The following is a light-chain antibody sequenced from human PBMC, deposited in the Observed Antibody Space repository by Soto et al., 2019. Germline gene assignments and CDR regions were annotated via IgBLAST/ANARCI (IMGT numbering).Light chain of an antibody. CDR1: QSIRND. J-gene: IGKJ4*01. V-gene: IGKV1-17*01. CDR2: VAS. CDR3: LQQNSYPLT. Sequence: DIQMTQSPSSLSASVGDRVTITCRASQSIRNDLAWYQQKPGKAPKRLIYVASRLQSGVPSRFSGSGSGTEFTLTISIQQPEYSATYYCLQQNSYPLTFGGGTKVEIK.